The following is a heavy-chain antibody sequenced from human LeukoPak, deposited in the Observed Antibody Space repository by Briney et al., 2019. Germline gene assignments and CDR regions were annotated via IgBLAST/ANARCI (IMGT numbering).Heavy chain of an antibody. CDR1: GFTFSSYS. D-gene: IGHD3-22*01. V-gene: IGHV3-21*01. J-gene: IGHJ4*02. Sequence: PGGSLRLSCAASGFTFSSYSMNWVRQAPGKGLEWVSSISSGSSYICYAVSVKGRFTISRDNAKNSLYLQMNSLRAEDTAVYYCARAAGDDSSDPEYYFDYWGQGTLVTVSS. CDR2: ISSGSSYI. CDR3: ARAAGDDSSDPEYYFDY.